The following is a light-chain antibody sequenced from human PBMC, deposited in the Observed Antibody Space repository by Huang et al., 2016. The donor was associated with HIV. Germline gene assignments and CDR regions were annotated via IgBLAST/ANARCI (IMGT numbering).Light chain of an antibody. J-gene: IGKJ1*01. CDR3: QQYSVSPWT. V-gene: IGKV3-20*01. Sequence: EIVLTQSPDTLSLSPGERGAISCRASQTVTNDYLAWYQQKSGQAPRLLIYGSSGRATGVPVRFGGRGSGAEFILTIDRLEPEDFASYYCQQYSVSPWTFGPGTKLEVK. CDR2: GSS. CDR1: QTVTNDY.